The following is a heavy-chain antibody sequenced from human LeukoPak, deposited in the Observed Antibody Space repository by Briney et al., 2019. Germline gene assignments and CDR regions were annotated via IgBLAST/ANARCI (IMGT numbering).Heavy chain of an antibody. V-gene: IGHV3-23*01. J-gene: IGHJ4*02. CDR2: ISGSGGRT. CDR3: AKGLSPLYSSGWYYFDY. D-gene: IGHD6-19*01. CDR1: GFTFSSYA. Sequence: PGGSLRLSCAASGFTFSSYAMSWVRQAPGKGLEWVSAISGSGGRTYYADSVKGRFTISRDNSKNTLYLQMNSLRAEDTAVYYCAKGLSPLYSSGWYYFDYWGQGTLVTVSS.